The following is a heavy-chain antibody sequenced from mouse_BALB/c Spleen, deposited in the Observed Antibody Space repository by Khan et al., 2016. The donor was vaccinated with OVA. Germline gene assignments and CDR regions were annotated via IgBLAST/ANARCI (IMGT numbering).Heavy chain of an antibody. Sequence: QIQLVQSGAELVKPGASVRLSCKASGYTFTSYYLYWVKQRPGQGLEWIGDINPSSGGTNFNEKFKSKVTLTVDKSSSTEYIQLNSLTSEDSAIYYCTSARYGSFAYWGQGTLVTVSA. J-gene: IGHJ3*01. CDR3: TSARYGSFAY. D-gene: IGHD2-2*01. CDR1: GYTFTSYY. CDR2: INPSSGGT. V-gene: IGHV1S81*02.